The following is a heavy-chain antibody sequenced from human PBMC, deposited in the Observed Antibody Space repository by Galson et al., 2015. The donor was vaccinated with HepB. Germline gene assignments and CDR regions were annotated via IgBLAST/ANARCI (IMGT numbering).Heavy chain of an antibody. D-gene: IGHD7-27*01. Sequence: SLRLSCAASGFSFSNYAMYWVRQAPGKGLQWVSAISGSAFNTYYADSVNGRFIISRDNSKNTLYLQMNSLRGEDTAVYYCAKDQLTGDPDDAFDIWGQGTMVTVSS. CDR3: AKDQLTGDPDDAFDI. CDR2: ISGSAFNT. J-gene: IGHJ3*02. V-gene: IGHV3-23*01. CDR1: GFSFSNYA.